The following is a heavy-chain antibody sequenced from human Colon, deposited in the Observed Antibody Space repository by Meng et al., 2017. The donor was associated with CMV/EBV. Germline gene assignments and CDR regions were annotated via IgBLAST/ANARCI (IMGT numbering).Heavy chain of an antibody. V-gene: IGHV3-21*01. CDR3: AREERLAGGPDD. CDR1: GFTLSSYS. J-gene: IGHJ4*02. D-gene: IGHD3-10*01. CDR2: ISSSSSYI. Sequence: GGSLRLSCAASGFTLSSYSMNWVRQAPGKGLEWVSSISSSSSYIYYADSVKGRFTISRDNAKNALYLQMNSLRAEDTAVYYWAREERLAGGPDDWGQGTLVTVSS.